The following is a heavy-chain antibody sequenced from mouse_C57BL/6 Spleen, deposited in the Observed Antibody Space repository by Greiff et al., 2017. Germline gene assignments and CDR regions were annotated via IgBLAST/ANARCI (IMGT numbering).Heavy chain of an antibody. CDR1: GFTFSDYY. V-gene: IGHV5-16*01. CDR3: ARVRTVYYFDY. CDR2: INYDGSST. D-gene: IGHD4-1*01. Sequence: DVQLQESEGGLVQPGSSMKLSCTASGFTFSDYYMAWVRQVPEKGLEWVANINYDGSSTYYLDSLKSRFIISRDNAKNILYLQMSSLKSEDTATYYCARVRTVYYFDYWGQGTTLTVSS. J-gene: IGHJ2*01.